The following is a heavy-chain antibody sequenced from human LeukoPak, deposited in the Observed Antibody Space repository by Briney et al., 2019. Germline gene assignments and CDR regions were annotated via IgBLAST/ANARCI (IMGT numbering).Heavy chain of an antibody. CDR1: GFTFSAHA. Sequence: GGSLRLSCEASGFTFSAHAMNWVRQAPGKGLEWVASISSSSGHIYYADSVRGRFTISRDNAKNSTYLHMNSLRAEDTAIYYCARAIAAAGNYWGQGTLVTVSS. J-gene: IGHJ4*02. CDR3: ARAIAAAGNY. V-gene: IGHV3-21*01. D-gene: IGHD6-13*01. CDR2: ISSSSGHI.